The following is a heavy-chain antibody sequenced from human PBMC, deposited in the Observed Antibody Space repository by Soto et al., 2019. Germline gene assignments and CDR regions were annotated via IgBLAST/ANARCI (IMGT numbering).Heavy chain of an antibody. Sequence: GGSLRLSCAASGFTLSDYYMSWIRQAPGKGLEWVSYIGSSGSSIYYADSVKGRFTISRDNAKNSLYLQMNSLRAEDTAVYYCATMVRGVIINDYWGQGTLVTVSS. D-gene: IGHD3-10*01. J-gene: IGHJ4*02. V-gene: IGHV3-11*01. CDR1: GFTLSDYY. CDR2: IGSSGSSI. CDR3: ATMVRGVIINDY.